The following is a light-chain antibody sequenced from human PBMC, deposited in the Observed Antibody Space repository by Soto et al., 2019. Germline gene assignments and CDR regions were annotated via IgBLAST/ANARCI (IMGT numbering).Light chain of an antibody. Sequence: EIVMTQSPATLSVSPGETATLSCRASQSVSSSYLAWYQQKPGQAPRLLIHATSTRATGVPDRFSGSGSGTDFTLTISRLEPEDFVVYYCQQYDNLPRTFGQGTKVDIK. V-gene: IGKV3-20*01. CDR2: ATS. CDR3: QQYDNLPRT. J-gene: IGKJ2*01. CDR1: QSVSSSY.